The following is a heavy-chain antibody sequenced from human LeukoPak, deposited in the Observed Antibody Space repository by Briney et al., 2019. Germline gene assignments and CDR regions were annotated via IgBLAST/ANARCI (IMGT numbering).Heavy chain of an antibody. J-gene: IGHJ3*02. CDR3: AKDSILTAWDYAFDI. CDR1: GFTFSSYG. Sequence: PGGSLRLSCAASGFTFSSYGMSWVRQAPGKGLEWVAFIRYDGSNKYYADSVKGRFTISRDNSKNTLYLQMNSLRAEGTAVYYCAKDSILTAWDYAFDIWGQGTMVTVSS. CDR2: IRYDGSNK. D-gene: IGHD3-9*01. V-gene: IGHV3-30*02.